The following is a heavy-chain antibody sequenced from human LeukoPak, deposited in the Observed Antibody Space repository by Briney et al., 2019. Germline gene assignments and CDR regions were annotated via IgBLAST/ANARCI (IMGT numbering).Heavy chain of an antibody. CDR1: GFTFSSYG. J-gene: IGHJ3*02. D-gene: IGHD6-19*01. V-gene: IGHV3-30*02. Sequence: GGSLRLSCAASGFTFSSYGMHWVRQAPGKGLEWVAFIRYDGSNKYYADSVKGRFTISRDNAKNSLYLQMNSLRAEDTAVYYCARDSDIAVAAFDIWGQGTMVTVSS. CDR2: IRYDGSNK. CDR3: ARDSDIAVAAFDI.